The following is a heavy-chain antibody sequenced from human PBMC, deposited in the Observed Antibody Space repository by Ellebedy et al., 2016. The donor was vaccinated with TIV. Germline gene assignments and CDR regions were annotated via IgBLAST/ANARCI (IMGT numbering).Heavy chain of an antibody. J-gene: IGHJ5*02. CDR3: ARDKTYDSWSGLGGTYNWFDP. Sequence: GSLRLSXTVSGGSISSYYWSWIRQPAGKGLEWIGRIYTSGSTNYNPSLKSRVTISVDASKNQFSLKLSSVTAADTAVYYCARDKTYDSWSGLGGTYNWFDPWGQGTLVTVSS. D-gene: IGHD3-3*01. CDR1: GGSISSYY. CDR2: IYTSGST. V-gene: IGHV4-4*07.